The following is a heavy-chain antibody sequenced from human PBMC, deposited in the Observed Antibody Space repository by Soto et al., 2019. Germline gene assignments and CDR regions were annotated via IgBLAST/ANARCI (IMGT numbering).Heavy chain of an antibody. J-gene: IGHJ6*02. Sequence: GASVKVSCKASGYTFTSYAMHWVRQAPGQRLEWMGWINAGNGNTKYSQKFQGRVTITRDTSASTAYMELGSLRSEDTAVYYCARASAGKQQLVYYYYGMDVWGQGTTVTVSS. D-gene: IGHD6-13*01. CDR1: GYTFTSYA. CDR3: ARASAGKQQLVYYYYGMDV. CDR2: INAGNGNT. V-gene: IGHV1-3*01.